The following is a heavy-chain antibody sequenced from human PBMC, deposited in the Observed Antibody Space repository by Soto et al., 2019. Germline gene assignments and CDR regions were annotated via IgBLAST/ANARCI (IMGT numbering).Heavy chain of an antibody. CDR1: GFTVSSNY. CDR2: IYNGGST. V-gene: IGHV3-53*01. D-gene: IGHD5-18*01. CDR3: AGYRPSTY. J-gene: IGHJ4*02. Sequence: EVQLVESGGGVIQPGGSLRLACAASGFTVSSNYMSWVRQAPGKGLEWVSVIYNGGSTYYADSVKGRFTISRDNSKNTLYLHMNSLRAEDTAVYYCAGYRPSTYWGQGTLVTVSS.